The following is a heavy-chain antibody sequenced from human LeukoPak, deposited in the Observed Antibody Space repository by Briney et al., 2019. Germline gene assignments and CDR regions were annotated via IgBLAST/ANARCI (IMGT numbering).Heavy chain of an antibody. D-gene: IGHD6-19*01. Sequence: PGGSLRLSCAASGFTFSSYSMNWVRQAPGKGLEWVSAISGSGGSTYYADSVKGRFTISRDNSKNTLYLQMNSLRAEDTAVYYCAKPLSGSSGWVYDYWGQGTLVTVSS. V-gene: IGHV3-23*01. CDR3: AKPLSGSSGWVYDY. CDR1: GFTFSSYS. CDR2: ISGSGGST. J-gene: IGHJ4*02.